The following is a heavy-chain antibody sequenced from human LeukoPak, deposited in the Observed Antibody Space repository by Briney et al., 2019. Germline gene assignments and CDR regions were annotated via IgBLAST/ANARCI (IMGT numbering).Heavy chain of an antibody. D-gene: IGHD4-11*01. CDR1: GDTFSSYA. V-gene: IGHV1-69*04. J-gene: IGHJ4*02. CDR2: INPILGIA. CDR3: ARVYNYFDY. Sequence: GASVKVSCKASGDTFSSYAISWVRQAPGQGLEWMGRINPILGIANYAQKFQGRVTITADKSTSTAYMELSSLRSEDTAVYYCARVYNYFDYWGQGTLVTVSS.